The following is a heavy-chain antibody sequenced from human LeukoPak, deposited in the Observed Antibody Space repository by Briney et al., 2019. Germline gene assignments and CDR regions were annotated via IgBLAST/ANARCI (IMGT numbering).Heavy chain of an antibody. J-gene: IGHJ4*02. D-gene: IGHD3-22*01. CDR2: VYYSGST. Sequence: SETLSLTCSVSGGSISTYYWGWIRQPSGKGLEWIGSVYYSGSTNYSPSLKSRLSISVDTSSNQFSLRLSSVTAADTAVYYCARRGHFYDSVGYYYFDYWDQGTLVTVSS. V-gene: IGHV4-59*01. CDR1: GGSISTYY. CDR3: ARRGHFYDSVGYYYFDY.